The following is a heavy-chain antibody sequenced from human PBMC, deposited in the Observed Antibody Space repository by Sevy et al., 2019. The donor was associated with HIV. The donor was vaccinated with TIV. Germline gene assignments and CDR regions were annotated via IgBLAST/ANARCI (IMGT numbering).Heavy chain of an antibody. D-gene: IGHD6-6*01. J-gene: IGHJ6*02. V-gene: IGHV3-48*02. CDR1: GFTFSSYS. CDR3: ARVARFWGYYYYGMDV. CDR2: ISSSSSTI. Sequence: GGSLRLSCAASGFTFSSYSMNWVRQAPGKGLEWVSYISSSSSTIYYADSVKGRFTITRDNAKNSLYLQMNSLRDEDTAGYYCARVARFWGYYYYGMDVWGQGTTVTVSS.